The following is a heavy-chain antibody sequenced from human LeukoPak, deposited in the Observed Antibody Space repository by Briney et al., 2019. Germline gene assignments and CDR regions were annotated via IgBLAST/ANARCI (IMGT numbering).Heavy chain of an antibody. CDR1: GGSISSYY. Sequence: PETLSLTCTVSGGSISSYYWNWIRQPPGKGLEWIGYIYYSGSTNYNPSLKSRVTISVDTSKNQFSLKLSSVTAADTAVYYCARGADSSGYYSIFYFDYWGQGTLVTVSS. V-gene: IGHV4-59*01. CDR3: ARGADSSGYYSIFYFDY. D-gene: IGHD3-22*01. CDR2: IYYSGST. J-gene: IGHJ4*02.